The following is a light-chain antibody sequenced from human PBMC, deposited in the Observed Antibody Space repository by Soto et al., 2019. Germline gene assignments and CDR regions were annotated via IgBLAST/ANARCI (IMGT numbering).Light chain of an antibody. J-gene: IGLJ2*01. Sequence: QSALTQPPSVTGAPGQRVTISCTGGSSNIGARYDVHWYQHLPGSAPKLLIYGNTNRPSGVPDRFSGSKSGTSASLAITGLQAEDEADYYCQSYDSSLSGSVFGGGTKLTVL. CDR3: QSYDSSLSGSV. V-gene: IGLV1-40*01. CDR1: SSNIGARYD. CDR2: GNT.